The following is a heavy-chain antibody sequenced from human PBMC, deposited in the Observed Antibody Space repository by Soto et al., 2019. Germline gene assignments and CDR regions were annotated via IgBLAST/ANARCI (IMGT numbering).Heavy chain of an antibody. D-gene: IGHD5-18*01. Sequence: GGSLRLSCAASGFSFNSYAMHWVRQAPGRGLEWVAVISFNGRNKYYADSVKGRFTISRDNSKNTLFLQMNSLRAEDTAVYYCAKDSPSRIWLLAFDYWGQGTLVTVSS. CDR2: ISFNGRNK. J-gene: IGHJ4*02. CDR1: GFSFNSYA. V-gene: IGHV3-30*04. CDR3: AKDSPSRIWLLAFDY.